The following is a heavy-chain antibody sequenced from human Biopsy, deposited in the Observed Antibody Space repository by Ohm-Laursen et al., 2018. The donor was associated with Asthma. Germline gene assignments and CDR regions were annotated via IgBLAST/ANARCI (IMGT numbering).Heavy chain of an antibody. Sequence: PSQTLSLTCRVSGGYTGSSDHHWAWIRQAPGKGLEWIGFVFWSGSTHYSRSLERRVSISIDTATNEFSMKLWSVTPADTAVYFCARVVSYGDIYFGIDAWGPGNTVAVSS. CDR1: GGYTGSSDHH. CDR2: VFWSGST. CDR3: ARVVSYGDIYFGIDA. D-gene: IGHD4-17*01. J-gene: IGHJ6*02. V-gene: IGHV4-30-4*01.